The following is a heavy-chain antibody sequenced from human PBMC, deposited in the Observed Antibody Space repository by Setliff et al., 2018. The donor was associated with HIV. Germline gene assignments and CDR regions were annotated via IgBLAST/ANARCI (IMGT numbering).Heavy chain of an antibody. V-gene: IGHV3-20*04. D-gene: IGHD5-12*01. CDR1: GFTFDDYG. CDR2: INWNGDST. J-gene: IGHJ6*03. Sequence: GGSLRLSCAASGFTFDDYGMSWVRQVPGKGLEWVSGINWNGDSTGYADSVKGRFTISRDNAKNSLYLQMNSLRAEDTALYYCARDSGCPDCYYYYMDVWGKGTTVTVSS. CDR3: ARDSGCPDCYYYYMDV.